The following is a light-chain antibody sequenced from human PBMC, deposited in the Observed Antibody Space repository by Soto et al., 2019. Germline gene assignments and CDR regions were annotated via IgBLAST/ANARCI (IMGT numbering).Light chain of an antibody. Sequence: QSALTQPPSVSGSPGQSVTISCTGTSSDVGSYNRVSWYQQPPGTAPKLMIYEVNNRPSGVPHRFSGSKSGNTASLTISGLQAEDEADYYCSSYTSTSTYVFGTGTKVTVL. V-gene: IGLV2-18*02. J-gene: IGLJ1*01. CDR1: SSDVGSYNR. CDR3: SSYTSTSTYV. CDR2: EVN.